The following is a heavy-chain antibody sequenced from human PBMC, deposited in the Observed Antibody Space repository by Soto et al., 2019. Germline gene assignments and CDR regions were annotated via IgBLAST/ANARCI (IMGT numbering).Heavy chain of an antibody. CDR1: GGSISSEYFH. J-gene: IGHJ4*02. D-gene: IGHD3-10*01. Sequence: SETLSLTCAVSGGSISSEYFHWTWIRQSPGKGLEWVGYIHYTGSIMYNPSFKSRLTMAVDTTKNQFSLKLTSVTAADTAVYYFARGPSTMIRGVIKTRAPFDYWGQGTLVTVSS. CDR3: ARGPSTMIRGVIKTRAPFDY. CDR2: IHYTGSI. V-gene: IGHV4-30-4*08.